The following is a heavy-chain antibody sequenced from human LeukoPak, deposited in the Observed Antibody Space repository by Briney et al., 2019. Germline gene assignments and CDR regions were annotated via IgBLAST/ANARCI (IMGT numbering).Heavy chain of an antibody. CDR1: GGSFSGYY. D-gene: IGHD3-10*01. V-gene: IGHV4-34*01. CDR3: ARDHFGSQNPFDY. J-gene: IGHJ4*02. CDR2: INHSGST. Sequence: SETLSLTCAVYGGSFSGYYWSWIRQPPGKGLEWIGEINHSGSTNYNPSLKSRVTISVDTSKNQFSLKLSSVTAADTAVYYCARDHFGSQNPFDYWGQGTLVTVSS.